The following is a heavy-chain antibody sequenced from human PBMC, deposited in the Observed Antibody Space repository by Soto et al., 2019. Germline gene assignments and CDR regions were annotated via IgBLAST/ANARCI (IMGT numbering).Heavy chain of an antibody. J-gene: IGHJ3*02. CDR3: ARYMTTVTNDAFDI. V-gene: IGHV3-21*01. Sequence: GGSLRLSCAASGFTFSSYSMNWVRQAPGKGLEWVSSISSSSSYIYYADSVKGRFTISRDNAKNSLYLQMNSLRAEDTAVYYCARYMTTVTNDAFDIWGQGTMVTFSS. D-gene: IGHD4-17*01. CDR1: GFTFSSYS. CDR2: ISSSSSYI.